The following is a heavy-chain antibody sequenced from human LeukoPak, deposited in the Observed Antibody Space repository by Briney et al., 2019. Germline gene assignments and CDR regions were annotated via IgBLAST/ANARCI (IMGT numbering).Heavy chain of an antibody. CDR3: ARGPYQLLVAPPGHYYYMDV. J-gene: IGHJ6*03. CDR2: INSSGNT. V-gene: IGHV4-34*01. Sequence: SESLTLTCAAHGVTFSGYYLSWIRQPPGKGLEWIGAINSSGNTYYDHSLKSRFTISRDNSKNQFSLQLNNLTAEDTAVYYCARGPYQLLVAPPGHYYYMDVWGKGTTVTVSS. D-gene: IGHD2-2*01. CDR1: GVTFSGYY.